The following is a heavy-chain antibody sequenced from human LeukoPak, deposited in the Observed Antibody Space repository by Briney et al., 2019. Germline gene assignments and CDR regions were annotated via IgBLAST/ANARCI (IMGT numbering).Heavy chain of an antibody. J-gene: IGHJ4*02. CDR1: GFAFSSYW. CDR3: ARVKGVPAAHHFDY. D-gene: IGHD2-2*01. Sequence: GGSLRLSCAASGFAFSSYWMSWVRQAPGKGLEWVANIKQDGSEKYYVDSVKGRFTISRDNAKNSLYLQMNGLRAEDTAVYYCARVKGVPAAHHFDYWGQGTLVTVSS. CDR2: IKQDGSEK. V-gene: IGHV3-7*01.